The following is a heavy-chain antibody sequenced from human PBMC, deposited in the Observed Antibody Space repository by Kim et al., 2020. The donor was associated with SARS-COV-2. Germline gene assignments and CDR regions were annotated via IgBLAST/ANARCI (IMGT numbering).Heavy chain of an antibody. Sequence: YNPSLKSRVTISVDTSKNQFSLKLTAVTAADTAVYDCARLPNYFGSGAFDYWGQGTLVTVSS. J-gene: IGHJ4*02. V-gene: IGHV4-39*01. CDR3: ARLPNYFGSGAFDY. D-gene: IGHD3-10*01.